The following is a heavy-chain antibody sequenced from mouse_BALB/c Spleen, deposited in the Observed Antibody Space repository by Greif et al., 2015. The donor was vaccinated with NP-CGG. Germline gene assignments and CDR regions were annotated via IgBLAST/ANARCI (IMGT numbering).Heavy chain of an antibody. D-gene: IGHD1-2*01. CDR3: TRDGPSLRSSYYATDY. J-gene: IGHJ4*01. Sequence: QVQLKQSGAELVKPGASVKLSCKTSGYTLTSYWIQWVKQRPGQGLGWIGEIFPGTGTTYYNEKFKGKATLTIDTSSSAAYMQLSSLTAEDSAVYFCTRDGPSLRSSYYATDYWGQGTSVTVSS. CDR1: GYTLTSYW. CDR2: IFPGTGTT. V-gene: IGHV1S132*01.